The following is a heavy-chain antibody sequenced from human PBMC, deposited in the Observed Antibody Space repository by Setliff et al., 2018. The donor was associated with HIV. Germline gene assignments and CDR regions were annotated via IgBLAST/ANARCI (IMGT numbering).Heavy chain of an antibody. CDR2: IYHSGST. Sequence: SETLSLTCAVSGYSISSGYYWGWIRQPPGKGLEWIGSIYHSGSTYYNPSLKSRVTISVGTSKNQFSLKLSSVTAADTAVYYCALCSGSYYYYGTDVWGQGTTVTVSS. CDR1: GYSISSGYY. J-gene: IGHJ6*02. D-gene: IGHD3-10*01. CDR3: ALCSGSYYYYGTDV. V-gene: IGHV4-38-2*01.